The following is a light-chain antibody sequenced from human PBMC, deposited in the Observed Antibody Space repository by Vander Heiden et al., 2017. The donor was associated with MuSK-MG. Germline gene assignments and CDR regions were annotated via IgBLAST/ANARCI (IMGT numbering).Light chain of an antibody. CDR2: DDF. Sequence: SYELTPPPSVSVPPRQTASITCSGHKLADKYVSWYQQKPGQSPLLFIYDDFRRPSGIPERFSGSNSANTATLTISETQAIDEAYYYCHPWDSSTVVFGGGTKLTVL. CDR1: KLADKY. J-gene: IGLJ3*02. V-gene: IGLV3-1*01. CDR3: HPWDSSTVV.